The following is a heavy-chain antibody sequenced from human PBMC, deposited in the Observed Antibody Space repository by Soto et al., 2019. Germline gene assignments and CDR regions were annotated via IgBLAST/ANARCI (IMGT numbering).Heavy chain of an antibody. V-gene: IGHV1-3*01. CDR1: GYTFTSYA. CDR2: INAGNGNT. D-gene: IGHD2-15*01. CDR3: ARDRSIVVVVAAKGFDD. Sequence: GAAVKISCKASGYTFTSYAMHWVRQAPGQRLEWMGWINAGNGNTKYSQKFQGRVTITRDTSASTAYMELSSLRSEDTAVYYCARDRSIVVVVAAKGFDDWGQGTLVTVPS. J-gene: IGHJ5*02.